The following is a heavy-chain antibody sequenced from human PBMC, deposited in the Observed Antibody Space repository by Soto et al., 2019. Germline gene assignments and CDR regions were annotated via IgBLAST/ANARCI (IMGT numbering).Heavy chain of an antibody. CDR1: GYSFTIHY. CDR3: ARARYSSGWSDY. Sequence: ASLKVSCKTSGYSFTIHYVHWVRQALGQGLEWMGVIKPSGGRPNYAQRFQGRLTMTGDTSTSTVYMELSSLRSEDTAVYRCARARYSSGWSDYWGQGTLVTVS. D-gene: IGHD6-19*01. V-gene: IGHV1-46*01. CDR2: IKPSGGRP. J-gene: IGHJ4*02.